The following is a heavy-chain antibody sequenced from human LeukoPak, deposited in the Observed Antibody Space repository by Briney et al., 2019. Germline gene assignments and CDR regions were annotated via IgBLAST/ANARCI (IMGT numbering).Heavy chain of an antibody. CDR2: ISGGAGNT. Sequence: GGSLRLFCAASGLTFSDHAMSWARHATGMWLNWVSGISGGAGNTYHADSVKGRFTIAKDHYKNTLYFQMDSLRAEDTAVYYCAKAFLFNWNHETGGWFDTYGRRTLITVSS. CDR3: AKAFLFNWNHETGGWFDT. J-gene: IGHJ5*02. CDR1: GLTFSDHA. V-gene: IGHV3-23*01. D-gene: IGHD1-14*01.